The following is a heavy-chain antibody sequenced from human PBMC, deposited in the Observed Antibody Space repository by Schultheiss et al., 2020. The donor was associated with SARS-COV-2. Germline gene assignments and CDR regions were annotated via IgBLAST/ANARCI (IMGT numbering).Heavy chain of an antibody. CDR2: ISYDGSNK. J-gene: IGHJ6*02. CDR3: ARVGVGGNSYYYYGMDV. Sequence: GSLRLSCAASGFTFSSYGMHWVRQAPGKGLEWVAVISYDGSNKYYADSVKGRFTISRDNAKNSLYLQINSLRAEDTAVYYCARVGVGGNSYYYYGMDVWGQGTTVTVSS. V-gene: IGHV3-30*03. D-gene: IGHD4-23*01. CDR1: GFTFSSYG.